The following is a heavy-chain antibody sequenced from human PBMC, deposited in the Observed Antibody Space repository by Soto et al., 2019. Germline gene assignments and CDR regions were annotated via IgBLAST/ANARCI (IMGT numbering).Heavy chain of an antibody. V-gene: IGHV4-30-4*02. D-gene: IGHD4-17*01. CDR2: IDYTAGT. CDR3: ARVGYGDYGSGYYFDF. J-gene: IGHJ4*02. Sequence: PSETLSLTCSASAASIRDGDYYWSRRRQPTGKGPEWIGIIDYTAGTHYNSPLTGAVSMSVDTCANKFCMKVYFVTAADSAVYYWARVGYGDYGSGYYFDFWGPGILVTVS. CDR1: AASIRDGDYY.